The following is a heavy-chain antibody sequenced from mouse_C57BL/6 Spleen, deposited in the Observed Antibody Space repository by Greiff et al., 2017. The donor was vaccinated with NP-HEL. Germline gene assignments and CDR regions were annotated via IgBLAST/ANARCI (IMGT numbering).Heavy chain of an antibody. Sequence: QVQLQQPGAELVKPGASVKMSCKASGYTFTSYWITWVKQRPGQGLEWIGDIYPGSGSTNYNEKFKSKATLTVDTSSSTAYMQLSSLTYEDSAVYYCARHGSSSYYAMDYWGQGTSVTVSS. D-gene: IGHD1-1*01. CDR2: IYPGSGST. V-gene: IGHV1-55*01. CDR3: ARHGSSSYYAMDY. CDR1: GYTFTSYW. J-gene: IGHJ4*01.